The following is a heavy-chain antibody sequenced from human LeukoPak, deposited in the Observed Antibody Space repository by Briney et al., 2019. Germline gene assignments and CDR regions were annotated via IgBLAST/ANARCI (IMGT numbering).Heavy chain of an antibody. V-gene: IGHV3-33*01. CDR3: ARDGSVDCSSTSCPSGFDY. D-gene: IGHD2-2*01. Sequence: GRSLRLSCAASGFTFSSYGMHWVRQAPGKGPEWVAVIWYDGSNKYYADSVKGRFTISRDNSKNTLYLQMNSLRAEDTAVYYCARDGSVDCSSTSCPSGFDYWGQGTLVTVSS. CDR2: IWYDGSNK. CDR1: GFTFSSYG. J-gene: IGHJ4*02.